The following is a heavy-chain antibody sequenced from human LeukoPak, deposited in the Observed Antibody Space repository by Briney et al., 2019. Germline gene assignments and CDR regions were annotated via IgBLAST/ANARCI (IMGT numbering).Heavy chain of an antibody. V-gene: IGHV3-9*01. CDR3: ARRYYYDSSGYLSAFDI. D-gene: IGHD3-22*01. CDR1: GFTFDDYA. J-gene: IGHJ3*02. Sequence: GGSLRLSCAASGFTFDDYAMHWVRQAPGKGLEWVSGISWNSGSIGSADSVKGRFTISRDNAKNSLYLQMNSLRAEDTALYYCARRYYYDSSGYLSAFDIWGQGTMVTVSS. CDR2: ISWNSGSI.